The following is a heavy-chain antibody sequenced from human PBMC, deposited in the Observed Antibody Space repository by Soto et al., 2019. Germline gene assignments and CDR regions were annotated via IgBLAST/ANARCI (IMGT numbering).Heavy chain of an antibody. V-gene: IGHV4-59*01. D-gene: IGHD3-3*01. CDR2: IYYSGST. Sequence: SETLSLTCTVSGGSISSYYWSWIRQPPGKGLEWIGYIYYSGSTNYNPSLKSRVTISVDTSKNQFSLKLSSVTAADTAVYYCARDRIFGVANCGMDVWGQGTTVTVSS. J-gene: IGHJ6*02. CDR1: GGSISSYY. CDR3: ARDRIFGVANCGMDV.